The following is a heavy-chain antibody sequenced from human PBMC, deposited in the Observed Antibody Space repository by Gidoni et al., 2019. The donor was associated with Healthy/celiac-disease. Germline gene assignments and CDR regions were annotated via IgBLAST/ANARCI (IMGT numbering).Heavy chain of an antibody. CDR1: GGTFNPYT. CDR3: ARGLDGDYVV. Sequence: QFYLLQSAAEVTKPGSSVQGACTASGGTFNPYTLRWVRQAPGQGLEWMGRIIPILGIANYAQKFQGRVTITADKSTRTAYTELSSLRFEGTGVYYCARGLDGDYVVWGQGTLVTVSS. J-gene: IGHJ4*02. CDR2: IIPILGIA. V-gene: IGHV1-69*02. D-gene: IGHD4-17*01.